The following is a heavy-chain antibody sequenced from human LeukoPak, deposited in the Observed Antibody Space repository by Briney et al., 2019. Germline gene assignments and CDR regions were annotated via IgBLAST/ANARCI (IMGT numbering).Heavy chain of an antibody. J-gene: IGHJ4*02. D-gene: IGHD3-9*01. CDR2: ISGSGGST. CDR1: GFTFNSYG. Sequence: PGGSLRLSCAASGFTFNSYGMSWVRQAPGKGLEWVSAISGSGGSTYYADSVKGRFTISRDNSKNTLYLQMNSLRAEDTAVYYCARDRFIGVLRYFDWPQEFDYWGQGTLVTVSS. V-gene: IGHV3-23*01. CDR3: ARDRFIGVLRYFDWPQEFDY.